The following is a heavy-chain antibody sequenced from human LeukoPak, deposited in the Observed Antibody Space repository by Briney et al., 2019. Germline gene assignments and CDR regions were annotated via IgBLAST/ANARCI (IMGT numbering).Heavy chain of an antibody. CDR3: AKDWGGAAAGTGGFDY. CDR1: GFAVNSNY. CDR2: IYSGTST. V-gene: IGHV3-53*01. Sequence: GGSLRLSCAVSGFAVNSNYMNWVRQAPGKGLEWVSVIYSGTSTYYADSVQGRFTISRDNAKNTLYLQMNSLRAEDTAVYYCAKDWGGAAAGTGGFDYWGRGTLVTVSS. J-gene: IGHJ4*02. D-gene: IGHD6-13*01.